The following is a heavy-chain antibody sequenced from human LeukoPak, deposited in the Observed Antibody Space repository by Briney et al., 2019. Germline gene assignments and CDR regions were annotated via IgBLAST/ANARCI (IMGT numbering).Heavy chain of an antibody. CDR1: GFTFSSYA. Sequence: GGSLRLSCAASGFTFSSYALSWVRQAPGKGLEWVSGISGSGGSTYYADSVKGRFTISRDNSKNTLYLQMNSLRAEDAAVYYCANEFRKGDVWGQGTMVTVSS. J-gene: IGHJ3*01. CDR2: ISGSGGST. V-gene: IGHV3-23*01. CDR3: ANEFRKGDV.